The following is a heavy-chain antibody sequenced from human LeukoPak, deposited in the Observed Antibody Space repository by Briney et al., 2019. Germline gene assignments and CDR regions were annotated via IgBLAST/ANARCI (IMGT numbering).Heavy chain of an antibody. J-gene: IGHJ4*02. CDR1: GFTISSYV. CDR3: ARVFSGTLDY. CDR2: ISYDRSNK. D-gene: IGHD3-3*02. V-gene: IGHV3-30*03. Sequence: GGSLRLSCAASGFTISSYVMHWVRQAPGKGLEWVALISYDRSNKHYADSVKGRFTISRDNSKNTLYLQMNSLRAEDTAVYYCARVFSGTLDYWGQGALVTVS.